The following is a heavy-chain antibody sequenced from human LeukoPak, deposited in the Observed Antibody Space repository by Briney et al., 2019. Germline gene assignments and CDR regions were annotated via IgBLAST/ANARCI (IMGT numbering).Heavy chain of an antibody. CDR2: IYYSGST. J-gene: IGHJ4*02. Sequence: PSETLSLTCTVSGGSISSGDYYWSWIRQPPGKGLEWIGYIYYSGSTYYNPSLKSRVTISVDTPKNQFSLKLSSVTAADTAVYYCARDYGGYDLDYWGQGTLVTVSS. CDR3: ARDYGGYDLDY. V-gene: IGHV4-30-4*01. CDR1: GGSISSGDYY. D-gene: IGHD4-17*01.